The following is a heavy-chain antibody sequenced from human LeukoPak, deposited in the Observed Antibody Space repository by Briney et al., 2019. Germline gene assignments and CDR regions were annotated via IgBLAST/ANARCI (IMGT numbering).Heavy chain of an antibody. D-gene: IGHD3-22*01. CDR2: INNSGST. CDR3: ARVESFDSRQPGIGRFDY. Sequence: SETLSLTCAAYGGSFSGYYWSWIRQPPGKGLEWIGEINNSGSTNYNPSLKSRVTISVDTSKNQFSLKLSSVTAADTAVYYCARVESFDSRQPGIGRFDYWGQGTLVTVSS. V-gene: IGHV4-34*01. CDR1: GGSFSGYY. J-gene: IGHJ4*02.